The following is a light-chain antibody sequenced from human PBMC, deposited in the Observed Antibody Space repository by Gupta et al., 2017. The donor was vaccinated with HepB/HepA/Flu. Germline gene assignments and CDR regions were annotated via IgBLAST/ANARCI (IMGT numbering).Light chain of an antibody. CDR2: LGS. CDR3: SQGLHTGPT. CDR1: QSLFHSNGNNY. J-gene: IGKJ5*01. Sequence: DTVMTQSPVSLSVTPGEPASISCWSSQSLFHSNGNNYLDWYLQKPGQSPQLLIYLGSNRASAVPDTFSGSRSGGDFRLKIIRMVAPDVVVYYCSQGLHTGPTFGEGTRLEIK. V-gene: IGKV2-28*01.